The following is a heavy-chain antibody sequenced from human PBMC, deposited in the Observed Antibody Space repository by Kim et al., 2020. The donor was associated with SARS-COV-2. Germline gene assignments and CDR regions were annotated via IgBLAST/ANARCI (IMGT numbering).Heavy chain of an antibody. D-gene: IGHD3-10*01. CDR1: GYSFTSYW. Sequence: GESLKISCKGSGYSFTSYWISWVRQMPGKGLEWMGRIDPSDSYTNYSPSFQGHVTISADKSISTAYLQWSSLKASDTAMYYCNYYGSGSYYFDYWGQGTLVTVSS. V-gene: IGHV5-10-1*01. CDR2: IDPSDSYT. J-gene: IGHJ4*02. CDR3: NYYGSGSYYFDY.